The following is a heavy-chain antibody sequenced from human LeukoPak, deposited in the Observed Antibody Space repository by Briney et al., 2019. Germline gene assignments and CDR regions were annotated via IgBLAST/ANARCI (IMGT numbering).Heavy chain of an antibody. V-gene: IGHV3-64*02. J-gene: IGHJ6*03. CDR2: ITANARSK. Sequence: GGSLRLSCAGSGFTFSDYTMHWVRQGPGKGLEYVSAITANARSKYHADSVRGRFTISRDNSKDTLYLQMGSLRPEDTAVYYCARGPSSYFYMDVWGKGTTVTISS. CDR1: GFTFSDYT. CDR3: ARGPSSYFYMDV.